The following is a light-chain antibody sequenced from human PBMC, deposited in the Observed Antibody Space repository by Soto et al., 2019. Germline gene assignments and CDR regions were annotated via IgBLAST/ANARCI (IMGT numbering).Light chain of an antibody. Sequence: QSVLTQPASVSGSPGQSITISCTGTSSDVGGYNYVSWYQYHPGKAPKLMIYDVSTRPSWVSSRFSGSKSGTTASLTISGLQPEDEADYYCSSYTGSSTRYVFGSGTKLTVL. CDR1: SSDVGGYNY. J-gene: IGLJ1*01. CDR2: DVS. V-gene: IGLV2-14*03. CDR3: SSYTGSSTRYV.